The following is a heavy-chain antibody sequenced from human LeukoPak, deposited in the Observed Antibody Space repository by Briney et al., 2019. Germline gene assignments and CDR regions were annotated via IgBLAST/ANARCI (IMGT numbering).Heavy chain of an antibody. CDR1: GYSISSGYY. V-gene: IGHV4-38-2*01. Sequence: SETLSLTCAVSGYSISSGYYWGWIRQPPGKGLEWIGSIYHSGSTYYNPSLKSRVTISVDTSKNPFSLKLSSVTAADTAVYYCARGLRPYYYDSSGYYYVGNYFDYWGQGTLVTVSS. D-gene: IGHD3-22*01. CDR3: ARGLRPYYYDSSGYYYVGNYFDY. CDR2: IYHSGST. J-gene: IGHJ4*02.